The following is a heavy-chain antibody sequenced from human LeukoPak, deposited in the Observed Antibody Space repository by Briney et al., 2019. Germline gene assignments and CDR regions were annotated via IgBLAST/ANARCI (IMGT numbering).Heavy chain of an antibody. CDR3: AGRDY. CDR2: LYTSGTT. CDR1: GAPISRYY. Sequence: PSETLSLTCAVSGAPISRYYWRWIRQAAGKGLEWIGRLYTSGTTDYNPSLASRVTISVDRSKNQISLKVTSVTAADTAVYYCAGRDYWGQGILVTVSS. V-gene: IGHV4-4*07. J-gene: IGHJ4*02.